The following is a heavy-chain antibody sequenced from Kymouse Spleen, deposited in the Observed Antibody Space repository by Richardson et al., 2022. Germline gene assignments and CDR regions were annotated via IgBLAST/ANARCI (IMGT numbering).Heavy chain of an antibody. D-gene: IGHD6-6*01. CDR1: GFTFDDYA. V-gene: IGHV3-9*01. CDR2: ISWNSGSI. J-gene: IGHJ4*02. CDR3: AKDGVAARRGFDY. Sequence: EVQLVESGGGLVQPGRSLRLSCAASGFTFDDYAMHWVRQAPGKGLEWVSGISWNSGSIGYADSVKGRFTISRDNAKNSLYLQMNSLRAEDTALYYCAKDGVAARRGFDYWGQGTLVTVSS.